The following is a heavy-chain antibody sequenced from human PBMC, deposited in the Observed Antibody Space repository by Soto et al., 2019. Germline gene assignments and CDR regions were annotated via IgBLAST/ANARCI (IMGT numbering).Heavy chain of an antibody. CDR2: ISSSGSTI. D-gene: IGHD3-22*01. V-gene: IGHV3-11*01. J-gene: IGHJ6*02. Sequence: GGSLRLSCAASGFTFIDYYMSWIRQAPGKGLEWVSYISSSGSTIYYADSVKGRFTISRDNAKNSLYLQMNSLRAEDTAVYYCARGDFRGGGNSSGYYYYYGMDVWGQGTTVTVSS. CDR1: GFTFIDYY. CDR3: ARGDFRGGGNSSGYYYYYGMDV.